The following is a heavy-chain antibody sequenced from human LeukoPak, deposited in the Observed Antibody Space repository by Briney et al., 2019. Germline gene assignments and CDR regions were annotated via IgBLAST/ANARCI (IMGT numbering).Heavy chain of an antibody. J-gene: IGHJ6*02. CDR3: ASRAADGLNYYSMDV. V-gene: IGHV4-59*08. CDR2: IYYSGST. Sequence: SETLSLTCTVSGGSISSYYWSWIRQPPGKGLEWIGYIYYSGSTNYNPSLKSRVTISVDTSKNQFSLKLSSVTAADTAVYYCASRAADGLNYYSMDVWGQGTTVTVSS. D-gene: IGHD6-13*01. CDR1: GGSISSYY.